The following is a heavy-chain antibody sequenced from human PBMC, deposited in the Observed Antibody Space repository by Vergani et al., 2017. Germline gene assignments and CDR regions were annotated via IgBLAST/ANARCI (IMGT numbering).Heavy chain of an antibody. CDR2: TYYRSKWYN. D-gene: IGHD2-2*01. CDR1: GDSVSSNSAA. CDR3: ARATARRRTGIVVLPSRLDF. J-gene: IGHJ6*04. V-gene: IGHV6-1*01. Sequence: QVQLQQSGPGLVKPSQTLSLTCAISGDSVSSNSAAWNWIRQSPSRGLEWLGRTYYRSKWYNDYAVSVKCRRTINPDTSKNQFSLQLNSVTPEDTAVYYCARATARRRTGIVVLPSRLDFWGKGTTVSVSS.